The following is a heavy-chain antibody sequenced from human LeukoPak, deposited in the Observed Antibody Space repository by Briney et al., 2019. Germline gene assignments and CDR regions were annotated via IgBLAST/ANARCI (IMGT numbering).Heavy chain of an antibody. D-gene: IGHD3-10*01. V-gene: IGHV1-2*02. CDR2: INPNSGGT. CDR3: ARDLGLLWFGEDYFDY. CDR1: GYTFTSYY. Sequence: GASVKVSCKASGYTFTSYYMHWVRQAPGQGLEWMGWINPNSGGTNYAQKFQGRVTMTRDTSISTAYMELSRLRSDDTAVYYCARDLGLLWFGEDYFDYWGQGTLVTVSS. J-gene: IGHJ4*02.